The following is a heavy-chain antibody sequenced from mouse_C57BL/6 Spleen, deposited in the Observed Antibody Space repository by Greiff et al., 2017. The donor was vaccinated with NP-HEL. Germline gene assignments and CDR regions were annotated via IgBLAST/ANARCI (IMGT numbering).Heavy chain of an antibody. V-gene: IGHV5-16*01. D-gene: IGHD2-1*01. CDR3: ARAIYYGNSNAMDY. J-gene: IGHJ4*01. Sequence: EVNLVESEGGLVQPGSSMKLSCTASGFTFSDYYMAWVRQVPEKGLEWVANINYDGSSTYYLDSLKSRFIISRDNAKNILYLQMSSLKSEDTATYYCARAIYYGNSNAMDYWGQGTSVTVSS. CDR1: GFTFSDYY. CDR2: INYDGSST.